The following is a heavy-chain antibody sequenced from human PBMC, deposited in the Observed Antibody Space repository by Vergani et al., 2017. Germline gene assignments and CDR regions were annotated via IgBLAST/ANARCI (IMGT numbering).Heavy chain of an antibody. CDR1: GFTFSNAW. D-gene: IGHD3-22*01. CDR3: TTADYYYDSSGGLDY. Sequence: EVQLVESGGGLVKPGGSLRLSCAASGFTFSNAWMSWVRQAQGKGLEWVGRIKSKTDGGTTDYAAPVKGRFTISRDDSKNTLYLQMNSLKTEDTAVYYCTTADYYYDSSGGLDYWGQGTLVTVSS. V-gene: IGHV3-15*01. J-gene: IGHJ4*02. CDR2: IKSKTDGGTT.